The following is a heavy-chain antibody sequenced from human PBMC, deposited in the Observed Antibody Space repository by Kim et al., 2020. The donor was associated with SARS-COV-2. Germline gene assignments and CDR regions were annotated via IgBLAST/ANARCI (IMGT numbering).Heavy chain of an antibody. CDR3: LKGGRGWNWED. CDR2: IAGSDGTT. J-gene: IGHJ1*01. D-gene: IGHD1-7*01. CDR1: GFTFTGHA. Sequence: GGSLRLSCTTSGFTFTGHAMSWVRQAPGKGLEWVSSIAGSDGTTYYVDSVKGRFSISRDDSKNTLYLQMSALRADDTAVYYCLKGGRGWNWEDWGKGTLV. V-gene: IGHV3-23*01.